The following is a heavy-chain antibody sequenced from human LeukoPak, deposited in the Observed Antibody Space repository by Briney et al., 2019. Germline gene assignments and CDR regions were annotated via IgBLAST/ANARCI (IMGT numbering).Heavy chain of an antibody. Sequence: GGSLRLSCAASGLTFSTYSMNWVRQAPGKGLEWVSVISHSGADTFYADSVKGRFTMSRDNSKNTVYLQMSSLRVDDTGMYYCAKKFSVDKGYFDCWGQGTLVTVSS. V-gene: IGHV3-23*01. CDR1: GLTFSTYS. J-gene: IGHJ4*02. CDR3: AKKFSVDKGYFDC. CDR2: ISHSGADT.